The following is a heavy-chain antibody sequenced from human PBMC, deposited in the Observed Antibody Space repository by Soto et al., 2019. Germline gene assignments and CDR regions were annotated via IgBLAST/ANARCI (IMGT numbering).Heavy chain of an antibody. CDR3: ARDGIGSAAFWGYLDY. J-gene: IGHJ4*02. V-gene: IGHV3-33*01. CDR1: GSIFRGYG. CDR2: IRFDGSNI. D-gene: IGHD3-16*01. Sequence: QVHLVESGGGVVQPGRSLRLSCAAPGSIFRGYGMHWVRQAPGKGLEWVAIIRFDGSNINYADAVMGRFTISRDNSKNMLYLGMNSLRVEDTAVYYCARDGIGSAAFWGYLDYWGQGTLVTVSS.